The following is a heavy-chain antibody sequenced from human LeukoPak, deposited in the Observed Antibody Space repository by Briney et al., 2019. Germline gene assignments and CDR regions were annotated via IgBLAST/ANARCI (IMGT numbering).Heavy chain of an antibody. V-gene: IGHV7-4-1*02. J-gene: IGHJ2*01. D-gene: IGHD3-10*01. CDR1: GYTFASYA. CDR2: INTNTGNP. CDR3: ARFSSGGENWYFDL. Sequence: PAASVKVSCKASGYTFASYAMNWVRQAPGQGLEWMGWINTNTGNPTYAQGFTGRFVFSLDTSVSTAYLQISSLKAEDTAVYYCARFSSGGENWYFDLWGRGTLVTVSS.